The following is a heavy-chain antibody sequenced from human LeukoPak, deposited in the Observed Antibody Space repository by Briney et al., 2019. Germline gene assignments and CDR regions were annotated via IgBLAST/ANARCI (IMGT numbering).Heavy chain of an antibody. CDR1: GGSISSGGYY. CDR3: ARLPGGDY. Sequence: SQTLSLTCTVSGGSISSGGYYWSWIRQHPGKGLEWIGSIYYGGSTLYNPSLKRRVTISVDTSKNQFSLKLSSVTAADTAMYYCARLPGGDYWGQGTLVTVSS. V-gene: IGHV4-30-2*03. D-gene: IGHD3-16*01. CDR2: IYYGGST. J-gene: IGHJ4*02.